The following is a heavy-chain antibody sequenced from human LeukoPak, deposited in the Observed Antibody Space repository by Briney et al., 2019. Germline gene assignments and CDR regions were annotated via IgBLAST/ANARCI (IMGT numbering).Heavy chain of an antibody. D-gene: IGHD2-2*01. Sequence: SETLSLTCTVSGGSISSGGYYWSWIRQPPGKGLEWIGYIYYGGSTNYNPSLKSRITISVDTSKNQFSLKLSSVTAADTAVYYCARHSSPYYFDYWGQGTLVTVSS. CDR3: ARHSSPYYFDY. CDR2: IYYGGST. V-gene: IGHV4-61*08. J-gene: IGHJ4*02. CDR1: GGSISSGGYY.